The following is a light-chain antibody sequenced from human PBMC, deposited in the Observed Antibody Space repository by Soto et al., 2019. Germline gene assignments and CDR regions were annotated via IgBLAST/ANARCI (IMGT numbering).Light chain of an antibody. CDR1: QSVSSSY. CDR3: QQYNNWPLT. J-gene: IGKJ3*01. Sequence: EILVTQSPATLSVSPGERATLSCMASQSVSSSYLAWYQQKPGQAPRLLIYGASSRATGIPERFSGSGSGTDFTLTISRLEPEDFALYYCQQYNNWPLTFGPGTKVDIK. V-gene: IGKV3-20*01. CDR2: GAS.